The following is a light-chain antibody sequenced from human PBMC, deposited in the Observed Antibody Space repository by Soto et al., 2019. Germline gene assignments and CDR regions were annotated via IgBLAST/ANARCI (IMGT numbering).Light chain of an antibody. V-gene: IGKV3-15*01. CDR3: QQYNNWPPMYT. Sequence: EIVMTQSPATLSVSPGERATLSCRASQSVSSNLAWYQQKAGQAPRLLINGASTRATEIPARFSGSGSGTEFTLTISSLQSEDFAVYYCQQYNNWPPMYTFGQGTKLEIK. CDR2: GAS. CDR1: QSVSSN. J-gene: IGKJ2*01.